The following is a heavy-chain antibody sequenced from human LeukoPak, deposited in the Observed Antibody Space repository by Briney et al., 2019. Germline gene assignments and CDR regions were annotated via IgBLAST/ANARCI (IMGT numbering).Heavy chain of an antibody. CDR3: ARWGVPIYYDYMDV. CDR1: GFTFSSYW. D-gene: IGHD3-16*01. J-gene: IGHJ6*03. Sequence: PGGSLRLSCAASGFTFSSYWMSWVRQAPGKGLEWVANIRQDGSEKYYVDSVKGRFTISRDNAKHSLYLQMNSLRAEDTAVYYCARWGVPIYYDYMDVWGKGTTVTASS. CDR2: IRQDGSEK. V-gene: IGHV3-7*01.